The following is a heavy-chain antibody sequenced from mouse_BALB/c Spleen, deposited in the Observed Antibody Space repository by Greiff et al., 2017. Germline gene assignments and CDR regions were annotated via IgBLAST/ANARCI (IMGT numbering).Heavy chain of an antibody. CDR1: GFSLTGYG. CDR2: IWGDGST. V-gene: IGHV2-6-7*01. Sequence: QVQLKESGPGLVAPSQSLSITCTVSGFSLTGYGVNWVRQPPGKGLEWLGMIWGDGSTDYNSALKSRLSISKDNSKSQVFLKMNSLQTDDTARYYCARDHYGSSYAMDYWGQGTSVTVSS. D-gene: IGHD1-1*01. CDR3: ARDHYGSSYAMDY. J-gene: IGHJ4*01.